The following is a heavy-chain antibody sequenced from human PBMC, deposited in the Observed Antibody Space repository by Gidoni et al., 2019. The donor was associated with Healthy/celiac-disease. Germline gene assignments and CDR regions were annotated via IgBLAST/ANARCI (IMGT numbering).Heavy chain of an antibody. CDR1: GYTFTGYY. V-gene: IGHV1-2*02. CDR3: ARGYRVAARPTDYGMDV. J-gene: IGHJ6*02. D-gene: IGHD6-6*01. Sequence: QVQLVQSGAAVKKPGASVKVSCKASGYTFTGYYMHWVRQAPGQGLEWMGWINPNSGGTNYAQKFQGRVTMTRDTSISTAYMELSRLRSDDTAVYYCARGYRVAARPTDYGMDVWGQGTTVTVSS. CDR2: INPNSGGT.